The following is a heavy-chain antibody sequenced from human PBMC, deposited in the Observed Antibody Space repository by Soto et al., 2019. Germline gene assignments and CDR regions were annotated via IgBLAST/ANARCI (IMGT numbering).Heavy chain of an antibody. V-gene: IGHV4-39*01. CDR2: IFYSGST. D-gene: IGHD2-15*01. J-gene: IGHJ4*02. CDR3: ATRIIGYCTGSSCYPTPYFFDY. CDR1: GASTSSNIYY. Sequence: SETLSLTCTVSGASTSSNIYYWGWVRHPPGKGLEWIGSIFYSGSTYYNPSLKSRVTISVDTSKDQFSLKLSPVTAADTAVYYCATRIIGYCTGSSCYPTPYFFDYWGQGTQVTVSS.